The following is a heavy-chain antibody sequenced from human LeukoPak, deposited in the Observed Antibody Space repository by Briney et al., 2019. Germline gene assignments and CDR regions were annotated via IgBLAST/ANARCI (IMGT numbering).Heavy chain of an antibody. CDR2: IYYNGST. D-gene: IGHD2-2*01. V-gene: IGHV4-59*01. CDR3: ARPLVPAATDAFDI. CDR1: GGSISSYY. Sequence: SETLPLTCTVSGGSISSYYWSWLRQPPGKGLELIGYIYYNGSTNYSPSLKSRVTISVDTSKNHFSLKLSSVTAADTAVYYCARPLVPAATDAFDIWGQGTMVTVSS. J-gene: IGHJ3*02.